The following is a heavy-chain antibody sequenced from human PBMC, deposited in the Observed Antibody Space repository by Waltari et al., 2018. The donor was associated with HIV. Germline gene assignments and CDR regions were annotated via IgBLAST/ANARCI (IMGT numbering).Heavy chain of an antibody. J-gene: IGHJ4*02. CDR2: INHSGST. CDR3: ASAEGGDCYFDY. D-gene: IGHD2-21*02. Sequence: QVQLQQWGAGLLKPSETLSLTCAVYGGSFSGYYWSWIRQPPGKGLEWIREINHSGSTNYNPSLKSRVTISVDTSKNQFSLKLSSVTAADTAVYYCASAEGGDCYFDYWGQGTLVTVSS. V-gene: IGHV4-34*01. CDR1: GGSFSGYY.